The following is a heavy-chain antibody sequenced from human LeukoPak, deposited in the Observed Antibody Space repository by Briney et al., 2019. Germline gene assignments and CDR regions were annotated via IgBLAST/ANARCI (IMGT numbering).Heavy chain of an antibody. V-gene: IGHV1-69*13. Sequence: ASVKVSCKASGGTFSSYAISWVRQAPGQGLEWMGGIIPIFGTANYAQKFQGRVTITADESTSTAYMELSSLRSEDTAVYYCAKDGRRGFSFGPAAYWGQGTLVTVSS. CDR3: AKDGRRGFSFGPAAY. D-gene: IGHD5-18*01. CDR2: IIPIFGTA. J-gene: IGHJ4*02. CDR1: GGTFSSYA.